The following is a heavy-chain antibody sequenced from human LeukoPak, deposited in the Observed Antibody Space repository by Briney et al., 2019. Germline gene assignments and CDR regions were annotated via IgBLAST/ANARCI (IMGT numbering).Heavy chain of an antibody. D-gene: IGHD4-17*01. J-gene: IGHJ4*02. Sequence: SGGSLRLSRAASGFTFSSYAMTWVRQAPGKGLEWVANIKQDGSEKYYVDSVKGRFTISRDNAKNSLYLQMNSLRAEDTAVYYCAGDRIPTRPDYGDYVYWGQGTLVTVSS. V-gene: IGHV3-7*01. CDR3: AGDRIPTRPDYGDYVY. CDR1: GFTFSSYA. CDR2: IKQDGSEK.